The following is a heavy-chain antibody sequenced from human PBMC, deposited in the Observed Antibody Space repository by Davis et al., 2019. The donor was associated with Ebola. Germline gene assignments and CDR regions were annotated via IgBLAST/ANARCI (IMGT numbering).Heavy chain of an antibody. V-gene: IGHV1-69*13. J-gene: IGHJ5*02. D-gene: IGHD3-22*01. CDR1: GGTFSSFA. CDR3: AKVRTGYYFDSSDSPSWFDP. CDR2: IIPMFRSP. Sequence: SVKVSCKSSGGTFSSFAISWVRQAPGQGLEWMGGIIPMFRSPHYAQKFQGRLTISSDGSTTTAYMELSSLKSEDTAVYYCAKVRTGYYFDSSDSPSWFDPWGQGTLVTVSS.